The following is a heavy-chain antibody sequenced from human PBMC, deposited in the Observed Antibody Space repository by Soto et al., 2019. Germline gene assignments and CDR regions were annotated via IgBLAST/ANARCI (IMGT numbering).Heavy chain of an antibody. Sequence: GGSLRLSCAASGFSFSSYGMHWVRQVPGQGPEWVAVISYDGSKETYADSVKGRFTISRDNSKNTLYLQMNSLRVEDTALYYCAEEGRQWLTYYYYGMDVWGQGTSVTVSS. V-gene: IGHV3-30*18. J-gene: IGHJ6*02. CDR3: AEEGRQWLTYYYYGMDV. CDR1: GFSFSSYG. D-gene: IGHD6-19*01. CDR2: ISYDGSKE.